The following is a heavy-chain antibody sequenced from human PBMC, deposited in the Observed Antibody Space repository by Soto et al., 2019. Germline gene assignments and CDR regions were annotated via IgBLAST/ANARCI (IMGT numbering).Heavy chain of an antibody. CDR1: GYAFPSYG. D-gene: IGHD2-8*01. V-gene: IGHV1-18*04. CDR2: ITAYNGNT. Sequence: GASVKVSCKASGYAFPSYGINWVRQAPGQGLEWMGWITAYNGNTKYAQNLPGRLPMTTDTSTNTVYMELRRLRSDDTAVSLCAREAYCSNGAWTMRYGMDAWGQGTTVTVSS. J-gene: IGHJ6*02. CDR3: AREAYCSNGAWTMRYGMDA.